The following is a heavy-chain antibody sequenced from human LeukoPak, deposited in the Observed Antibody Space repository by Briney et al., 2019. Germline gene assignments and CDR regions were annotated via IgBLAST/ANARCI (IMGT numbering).Heavy chain of an antibody. CDR3: AKSDQQLYYYYYYMDV. V-gene: IGHV3-30*18. D-gene: IGHD6-13*01. CDR2: ISYDGSNK. Sequence: PGGSLRLSCAASGFTFSSYGMHWVRQAPGKGLEWVAVISYDGSNKYYADSVKGRFTISRDNSKNTLYLQMNSQRAEDTAVYYCAKSDQQLYYYYYYMDVWGKGTTVTVSS. CDR1: GFTFSSYG. J-gene: IGHJ6*03.